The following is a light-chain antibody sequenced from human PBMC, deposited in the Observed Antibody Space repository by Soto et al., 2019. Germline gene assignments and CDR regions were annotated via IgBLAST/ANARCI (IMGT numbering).Light chain of an antibody. CDR2: GAS. J-gene: IGKJ4*01. CDR1: QSVTSNS. V-gene: IGKV3-20*01. CDR3: QQYGTSPLT. Sequence: IVLTQSPGTLSLSPGERATLSCRASQSVTSNSLAWYQQKPGQAPRLLIYGASNRATGIPDRFSGSGSGTDFTLTISRLEPEDLAVYSCQQYGTSPLTFGGGAKVEIK.